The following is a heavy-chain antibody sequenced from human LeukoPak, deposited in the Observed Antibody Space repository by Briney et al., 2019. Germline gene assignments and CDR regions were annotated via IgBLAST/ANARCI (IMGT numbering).Heavy chain of an antibody. CDR2: ISSSSSYI. CDR3: ARDFSTVTTGDVY. D-gene: IGHD4-17*01. V-gene: IGHV3-21*01. CDR1: GFTFRSFE. Sequence: GGSLRLSCAASGFTFRSFEMNWVRQAPGKGLEWVSSISSSSSYIYYADSVKGRFTISRDNAKNSLYLQMNSLRAEDTAVYYCARDFSTVTTGDVYWGQGTLVTVSS. J-gene: IGHJ4*02.